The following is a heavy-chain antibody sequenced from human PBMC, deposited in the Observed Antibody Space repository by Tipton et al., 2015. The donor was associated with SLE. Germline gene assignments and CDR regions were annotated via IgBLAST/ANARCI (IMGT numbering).Heavy chain of an antibody. V-gene: IGHV4-39*07. CDR3: ARGGYSSLSFDY. CDR1: GGSISSSSYY. J-gene: IGHJ4*02. CDR2: INHSGST. Sequence: TLSLTCTVSGGSISSSSYYWGWIRQPPGKGLEWIGEINHSGSTNYNPSLKSRVTISVDTSKNQFSLKLSSVTAADTAVYYCARGGYSSLSFDYWGQGTLVTVSS. D-gene: IGHD5-18*01.